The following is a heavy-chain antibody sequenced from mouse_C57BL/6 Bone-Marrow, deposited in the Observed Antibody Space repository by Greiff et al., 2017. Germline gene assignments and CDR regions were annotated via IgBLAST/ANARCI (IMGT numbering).Heavy chain of an antibody. D-gene: IGHD2-2*01. CDR3: ARRWLRRGFAY. Sequence: QVPLQQPGAELVKPGASVKLSCTASGYTFTSYWMHWVKQRPGQGLEWIGMIHPNSGSTNYNEKFKSKATLTVDKSSSTAYMPHSSLTSEDSAVYYCARRWLRRGFAYWGRGTVVTVSA. CDR2: IHPNSGST. V-gene: IGHV1-64*01. CDR1: GYTFTSYW. J-gene: IGHJ3*01.